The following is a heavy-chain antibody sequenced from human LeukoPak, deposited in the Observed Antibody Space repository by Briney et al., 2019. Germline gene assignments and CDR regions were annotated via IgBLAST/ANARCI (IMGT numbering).Heavy chain of an antibody. V-gene: IGHV4-34*01. D-gene: IGHD3-3*01. J-gene: IGHJ4*02. CDR3: ARLTHSVFWLVDYPVFDY. CDR1: GGSFSGYS. Sequence: SETLSLTCAVFGGSFSGYSWSWIRQPPGKGLEWIGEINHSGSTDYNPSLKSRVTISGDTSKNRFSLKLNSVTAADTAVYYCARLTHSVFWLVDYPVFDYWGQGTLVTVSS. CDR2: INHSGST.